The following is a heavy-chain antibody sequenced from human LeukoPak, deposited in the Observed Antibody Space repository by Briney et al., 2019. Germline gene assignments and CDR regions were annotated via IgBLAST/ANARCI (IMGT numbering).Heavy chain of an antibody. CDR1: GGSFSGYY. D-gene: IGHD3-3*01. V-gene: IGHV4-34*01. J-gene: IGHJ4*02. CDR3: ARGAPQYYDFWSGYPTFDY. CDR2: INHSGST. Sequence: SETLSLTCAVYGGSFSGYYWSWIRQPPGKGLEWIGEINHSGSTNYNPPLKSRVTISVDTSKNQFSLKLSSVTAADTAVYYCARGAPQYYDFWSGYPTFDYWGQGTLVTVSS.